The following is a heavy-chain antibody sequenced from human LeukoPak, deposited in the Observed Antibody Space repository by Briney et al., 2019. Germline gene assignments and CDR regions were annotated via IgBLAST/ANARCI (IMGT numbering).Heavy chain of an antibody. CDR1: GYTFTGYY. J-gene: IGHJ4*01. CDR2: INPNSGGT. Sequence: GASVKVSCKASGYTFTGYYMHWVRQAPGQGLEWMGWINPNSGGTNYAQKFQGRVTMTRNTSISTAYMELSSLRSEDTAVYYCARGLYDISYPGEDYWGHGTLVTVSS. D-gene: IGHD3-9*01. V-gene: IGHV1-2*02. CDR3: ARGLYDISYPGEDY.